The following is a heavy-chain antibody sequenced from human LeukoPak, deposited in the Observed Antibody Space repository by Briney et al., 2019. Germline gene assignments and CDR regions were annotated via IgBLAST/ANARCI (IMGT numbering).Heavy chain of an antibody. CDR2: ISGSGGGT. J-gene: IGHJ1*01. D-gene: IGHD3-22*01. V-gene: IGHV3-23*01. CDR3: AKDRDYYDSSGYYYVTAEYFQH. Sequence: PGGSLRLSCAASGFTFSSYAVSWVRQAPGKGLEWVSAISGSGGGTYYADSVKGRFTISRDNSKNTLYLQMNSLRAEDTAVYYCAKDRDYYDSSGYYYVTAEYFQHWGQGTLVTVSS. CDR1: GFTFSSYA.